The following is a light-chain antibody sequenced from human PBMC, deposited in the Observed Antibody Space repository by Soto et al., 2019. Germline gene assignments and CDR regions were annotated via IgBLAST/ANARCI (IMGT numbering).Light chain of an antibody. CDR3: EAWDDSLNGVV. CDR2: SNN. CDR1: SSNIETNT. Sequence: QSVLTQPPSASGTPGQRVTISCSGSSSNIETNTVNWYQQLPGTAPKLLIYSNNQRPSGVPDRFSGSQSGTSASLAISGLHSEDEADYYCEAWDDSLNGVVFGGGTKLTVL. V-gene: IGLV1-44*01. J-gene: IGLJ2*01.